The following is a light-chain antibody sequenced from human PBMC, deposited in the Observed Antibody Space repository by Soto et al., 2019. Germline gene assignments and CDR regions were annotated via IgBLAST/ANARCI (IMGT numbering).Light chain of an antibody. J-gene: IGKJ4*01. CDR3: QEYSSF. CDR1: RDITRW. CDR2: EAA. Sequence: DIHMTQSPSTLSASVGDRVTITCRASRDITRWLAWYQQKPGRAPKVLIYEAANLQSGVPSRCSCSGSGTEFTLTIGSLQLDEFGTYFCQEYSSFFGGGTRVEIK. V-gene: IGKV1-5*01.